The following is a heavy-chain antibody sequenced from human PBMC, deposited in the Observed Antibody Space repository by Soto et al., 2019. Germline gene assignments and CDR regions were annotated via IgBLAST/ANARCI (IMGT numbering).Heavy chain of an antibody. V-gene: IGHV3-64*01. J-gene: IGHJ6*03. CDR3: ARRARPDFYYMDV. Sequence: GGSLRLSFAASGFTLSGYSMDWVRQAPGKGLEYVSGISSNGVGTYYANSVQGRFTISRDNSKNTVYLQMGSLRPEDMAVYYCARRARPDFYYMDVWGKGTTVTVSS. CDR1: GFTLSGYS. CDR2: ISSNGVGT. D-gene: IGHD6-6*01.